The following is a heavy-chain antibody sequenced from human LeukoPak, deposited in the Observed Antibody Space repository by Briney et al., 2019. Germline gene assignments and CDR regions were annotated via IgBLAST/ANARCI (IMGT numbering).Heavy chain of an antibody. J-gene: IGHJ4*02. Sequence: PGGSLRLSCGASGFTFSTYAMSWVRQAPGKGLEWVSSISDVGYTYYADSVKGRFIISRDNSKNTLYLQTNSLRAEDTAVYYCAREKDSSWGYWGQGTLVTVSS. V-gene: IGHV3-23*01. CDR1: GFTFSTYA. CDR2: ISDVGYT. D-gene: IGHD6-13*01. CDR3: AREKDSSWGY.